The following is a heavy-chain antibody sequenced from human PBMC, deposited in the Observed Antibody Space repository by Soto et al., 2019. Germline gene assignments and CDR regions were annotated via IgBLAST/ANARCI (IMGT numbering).Heavy chain of an antibody. CDR3: ARSGYSSGWYTAFDS. D-gene: IGHD6-19*01. CDR2: IYASGST. V-gene: IGHV4-4*07. CDR1: GDSISGYY. Sequence: SETLSLTCTVSGDSISGYYWSWIRQPAGKGLEWIGRIYASGSTISNPSLRSRVALSVDTSKNQFSLKLNSVTAADTAMYYCARSGYSSGWYTAFDSWSQGTLVTVSS. J-gene: IGHJ4*02.